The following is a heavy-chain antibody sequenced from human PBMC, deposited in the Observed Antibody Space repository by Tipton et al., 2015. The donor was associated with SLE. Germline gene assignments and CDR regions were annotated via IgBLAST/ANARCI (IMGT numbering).Heavy chain of an antibody. J-gene: IGHJ4*02. CDR3: ASTYYYASGSYFPFDY. V-gene: IGHV1-69*01. Sequence: QSGAEVKKPGSSVKVSCKASGGTFSSYAISWVRQAPGQGLEWMGGIIPIFGTANYAQKFQGRVTITADESTSTAYMELSSLRSEGTVVFYCASTYYYASGSYFPFDYWGQGTLVTVAS. CDR2: IIPIFGTA. D-gene: IGHD3-10*01. CDR1: GGTFSSYA.